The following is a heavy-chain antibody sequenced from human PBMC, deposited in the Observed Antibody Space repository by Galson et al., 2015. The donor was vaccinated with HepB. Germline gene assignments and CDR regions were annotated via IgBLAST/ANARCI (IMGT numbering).Heavy chain of an antibody. CDR2: IYYSGST. CDR1: GGSISSYY. V-gene: IGHV4-59*01. CDR3: AREREGAFDI. Sequence: LSLTCTVSGGSISSYYWSWIRQPPGKGLEWIGYIYYSGSTNYNPSLKSRVTISVDTSKNQFSLKLSSVTAADTAVYYCAREREGAFDIWGQGTMVTVSS. J-gene: IGHJ3*02.